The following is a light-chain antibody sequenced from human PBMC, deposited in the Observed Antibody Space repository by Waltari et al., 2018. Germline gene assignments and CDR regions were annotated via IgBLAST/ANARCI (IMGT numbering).Light chain of an antibody. CDR3: SSYTTGSTYV. Sequence: QSALSQPASVSGSPGQSITISCTGTSSDVGGYNFVSWYQQPPGKVPKLIIYDVTNRPSVVSNRFSGSKTGNTAALTISGLQAEDKADYGCSSYTTGSTYVFGTGTKVTVL. J-gene: IGLJ1*01. CDR1: SSDVGGYNF. CDR2: DVT. V-gene: IGLV2-14*03.